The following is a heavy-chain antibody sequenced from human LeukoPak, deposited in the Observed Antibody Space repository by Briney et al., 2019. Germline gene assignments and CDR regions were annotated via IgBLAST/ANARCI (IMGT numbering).Heavy chain of an antibody. CDR1: GFTFSRYW. CDR3: ARQSSGIAATDKIDY. Sequence: GGSLRLSCAASGFTFSRYWMHWVRQVPGKGLVWVSRINPDESDTTSADSVKGRFTISRDDAKESLYLQMNSLRAEDTAIYYCARQSSGIAATDKIDYWGQGALVTVSS. J-gene: IGHJ4*02. D-gene: IGHD6-13*01. CDR2: INPDESDT. V-gene: IGHV3-74*01.